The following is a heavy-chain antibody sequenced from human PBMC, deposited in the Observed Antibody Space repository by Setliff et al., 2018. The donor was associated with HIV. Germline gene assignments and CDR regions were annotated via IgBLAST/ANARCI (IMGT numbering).Heavy chain of an antibody. Sequence: HPGGSLRLSCTASGFSFSVFALHWFRQAPGKGLEWVAVIWYDGVHKWYADSVKGRFTIFRDNSDDTVNLQMNSLRDDDTAVYYCARDRQDSASVDGFDIWGQGTMVTVS. V-gene: IGHV3-33*01. CDR2: IWYDGVHK. D-gene: IGHD2-15*01. CDR1: GFSFSVFA. J-gene: IGHJ3*02. CDR3: ARDRQDSASVDGFDI.